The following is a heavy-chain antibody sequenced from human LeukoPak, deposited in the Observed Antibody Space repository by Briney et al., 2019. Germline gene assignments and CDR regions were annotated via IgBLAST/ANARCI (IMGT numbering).Heavy chain of an antibody. J-gene: IGHJ4*02. CDR3: ARCDRYGGNTEFLFDY. CDR1: GGSISSYY. D-gene: IGHD4-23*01. V-gene: IGHV4-59*01. Sequence: SETLSLTCTVSGGSISSYYWSWIRQPPGKGLEWIGYIYYSGSTNYNPSLKSRVTISVDTSKNQFSLKLSSVTAEDTAVYYCARCDRYGGNTEFLFDYWGQGTLVTVSS. CDR2: IYYSGST.